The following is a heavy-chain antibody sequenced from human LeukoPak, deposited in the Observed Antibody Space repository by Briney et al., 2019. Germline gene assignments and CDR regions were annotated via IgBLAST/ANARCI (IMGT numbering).Heavy chain of an antibody. D-gene: IGHD3-22*01. CDR1: GGSISSYY. Sequence: SETLSLTCTVSGGSISSYYWSWIRQPPGKGLEWIGYIYYSGSTNYNPSLKSRVTISVDRSKNQFSLKLSSVTAADTAVYYCARSSLYSSGYYRWGQGTLVTVSS. V-gene: IGHV4-59*12. CDR2: IYYSGST. J-gene: IGHJ4*02. CDR3: ARSSLYSSGYYR.